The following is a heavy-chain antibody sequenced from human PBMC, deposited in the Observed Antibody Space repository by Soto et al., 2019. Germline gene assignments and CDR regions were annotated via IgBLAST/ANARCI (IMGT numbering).Heavy chain of an antibody. J-gene: IGHJ6*02. Sequence: PSETLSLTCAVSGYSISSGYYWGWIRQPPGKGLEWIGSIYHSGSTYYNPSLKSRVTISVDTSKNQFSLKLSSVTAADTAVYYCARDGAVMGVVVPAAIYYYGMDVWGQGTTVTVSS. CDR3: ARDGAVMGVVVPAAIYYYGMDV. CDR2: IYHSGST. V-gene: IGHV4-38-2*02. D-gene: IGHD2-2*01. CDR1: GYSISSGYY.